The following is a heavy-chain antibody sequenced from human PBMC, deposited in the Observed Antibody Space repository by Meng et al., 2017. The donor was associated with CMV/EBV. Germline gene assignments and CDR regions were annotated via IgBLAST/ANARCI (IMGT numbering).Heavy chain of an antibody. V-gene: IGHV4-59*12. CDR2: IYYSGST. Sequence: SETRSRTCTVSGGSISSYYWSWIRQPPGKGLEWIGYIYYSGSTNYNPSLKSRVTISVDTSKNQFSLKLSSVTAADTAVYYCARPPSGYCSSTSCPSAWGHVTLVPVSS. J-gene: IGHJ5*01. CDR1: GGSISSYY. CDR3: ARPPSGYCSSTSCPSA. D-gene: IGHD2-2*01.